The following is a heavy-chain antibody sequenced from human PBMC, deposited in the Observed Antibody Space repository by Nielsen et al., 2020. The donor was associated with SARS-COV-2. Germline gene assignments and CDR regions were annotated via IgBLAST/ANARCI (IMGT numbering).Heavy chain of an antibody. J-gene: IGHJ4*02. CDR1: GFTVSDNY. CDR3: AKAFRSSDWVRAATDF. V-gene: IGHV3-66*01. CDR2: IYSAVTT. D-gene: IGHD6-25*01. Sequence: GESLKISCAVSGFTVSDNYMSWVRQAPGRGLEGVSVIYSAVTTYYADSVKGRFTISRDSSKNTHYLQMTGLRAEDTAVYYCAKAFRSSDWVRAATDFWGQGTLVTVSS.